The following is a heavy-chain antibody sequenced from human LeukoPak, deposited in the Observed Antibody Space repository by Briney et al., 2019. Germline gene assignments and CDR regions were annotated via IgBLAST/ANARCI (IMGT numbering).Heavy chain of an antibody. V-gene: IGHV3-49*04. CDR2: IRSKAYGGTT. CDR1: GFTFGGYA. J-gene: IGHJ4*02. Sequence: GGSLRLSCTASGFTFGGYAMSWVRQAPGKGLEWVGFIRSKAYGGTTEYAASVKGRFTISRDDSKSIAYLQMNSLKTEDTAVYYCTRQQIVATIYGYWGQGTLVTVSS. D-gene: IGHD5-12*01. CDR3: TRQQIVATIYGY.